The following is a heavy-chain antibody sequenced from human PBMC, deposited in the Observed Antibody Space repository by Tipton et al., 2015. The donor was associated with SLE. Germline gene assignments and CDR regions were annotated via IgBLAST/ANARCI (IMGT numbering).Heavy chain of an antibody. J-gene: IGHJ4*02. CDR3: ARRCQYQLLR. Sequence: GSLRLSCAASGFSVSTSYMNWVRQAPGKGPEWIGEINHSGSTNYNPSLKSRVTISVDTSKNQFSLKLSSVTAADTAVYYCARRCQYQLLRWGQGTLVTVSS. D-gene: IGHD2-2*01. CDR2: INHSGST. CDR1: GFSVSTSY. V-gene: IGHV4-34*01.